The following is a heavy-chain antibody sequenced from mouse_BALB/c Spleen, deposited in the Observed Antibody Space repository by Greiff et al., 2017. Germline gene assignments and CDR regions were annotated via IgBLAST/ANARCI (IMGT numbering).Heavy chain of an antibody. Sequence: QVQLQQPGAELVRPGASVKLSCKASGYTFTSYWINWVKQRPGQGLEWIGNIYPSDSYTNYNQKFKDKATLTVDKSSSTAYMQLSSPTSEDSAVYYCTFDYGYAMDYWGQGTSVTVSS. V-gene: IGHV1-69*02. J-gene: IGHJ4*01. CDR3: TFDYGYAMDY. CDR2: IYPSDSYT. D-gene: IGHD2-4*01. CDR1: GYTFTSYW.